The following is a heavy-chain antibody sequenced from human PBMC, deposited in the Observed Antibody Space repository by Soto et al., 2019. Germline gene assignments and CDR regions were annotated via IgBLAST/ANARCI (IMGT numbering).Heavy chain of an antibody. V-gene: IGHV4-31*03. D-gene: IGHD3-16*02. Sequence: QVQLQESGPGLVKPSQTLSLSCSISGGSITSANYYWTWIRLFPGKGLEWIGYIYSSGTTHYNPSLKSRATISLDTTNNQFALEVKSATAADTAVYYCARMGLHLGELSRNWFDPWGQGSLVTVSS. CDR1: GGSITSANYY. CDR3: ARMGLHLGELSRNWFDP. CDR2: IYSSGTT. J-gene: IGHJ5*02.